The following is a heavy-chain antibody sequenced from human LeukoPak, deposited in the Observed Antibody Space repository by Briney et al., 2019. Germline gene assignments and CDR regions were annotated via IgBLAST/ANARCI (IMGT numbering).Heavy chain of an antibody. D-gene: IGHD1-14*01. CDR3: ARSSPRAPPDY. V-gene: IGHV3-74*01. J-gene: IGHJ4*02. CDR1: GFTFSSYW. CDR2: INSDGSST. Sequence: GGSLRLSCAASGFTFSSYWMHWVRQAPGKGLMWVSRINSDGSSTSYADSVKGRFTISRDNAKNTLYLQMNSLRAEDTAVYYCARSSPRAPPDYWGQGTLVTVSS.